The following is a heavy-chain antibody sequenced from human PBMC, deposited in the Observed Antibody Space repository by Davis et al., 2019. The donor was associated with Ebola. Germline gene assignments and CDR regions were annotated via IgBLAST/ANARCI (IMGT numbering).Heavy chain of an antibody. CDR2: IYPGDSDT. D-gene: IGHD1-26*01. CDR3: ARSGPSGNLEF. Sequence: GESLKISCKGSGYSFTSYWIGWVRQMPGKGLEWMGIIYPGDSDTRYSPSFQGQVTMSVDKSITTAYLQWGSLTASDTAMYYCARSGPSGNLEFWGQGTLVTVSS. V-gene: IGHV5-51*01. CDR1: GYSFTSYW. J-gene: IGHJ4*02.